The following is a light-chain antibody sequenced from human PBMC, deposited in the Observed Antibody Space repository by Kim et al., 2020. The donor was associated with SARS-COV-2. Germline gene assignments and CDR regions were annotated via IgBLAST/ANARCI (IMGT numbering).Light chain of an antibody. V-gene: IGKV3-20*01. CDR3: QQYDTSPSCT. CDR2: GAS. J-gene: IGKJ2*02. Sequence: EIVLTQSPGTLSLPPGERATLSCRASQSVSDNYLAWYQQKPGQAPRLLIYGASSRATGIPDRFSGSGSGTDFTLTISRLEPEDFAVYYCQQYDTSPSCTFGQGTKLEI. CDR1: QSVSDNY.